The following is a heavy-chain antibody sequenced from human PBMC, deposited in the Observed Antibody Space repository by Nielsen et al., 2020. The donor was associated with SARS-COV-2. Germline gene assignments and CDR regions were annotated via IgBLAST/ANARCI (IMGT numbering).Heavy chain of an antibody. V-gene: IGHV3-30-3*01. D-gene: IGHD1-26*01. CDR2: ISYDGSNK. Sequence: GGSLRLSCAASGFTFSSYAMHWVRQALGKGLEWVAVISYDGSNKYYADSVKGRFTISRDNSKNTLYLQMNSLRAEDTAVYYCARTGRGGSYYVYYYYYMDVWGKGTTVTVSS. CDR3: ARTGRGGSYYVYYYYYMDV. CDR1: GFTFSSYA. J-gene: IGHJ6*03.